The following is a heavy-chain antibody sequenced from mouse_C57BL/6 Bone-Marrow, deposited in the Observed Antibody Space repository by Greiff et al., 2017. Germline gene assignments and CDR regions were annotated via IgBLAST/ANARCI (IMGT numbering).Heavy chain of an antibody. J-gene: IGHJ2*01. Sequence: DVMLVESGGGLVQPGGSLKLSCAASGFTFSDYGMAWVRQAPRKGPEWVAFISNLAYSIYYADTVTGRFTISRENAKNTLYLEMSSLRSEDTAMYYCARHGGYVFFDYWGQGTTLTVSS. D-gene: IGHD2-2*01. V-gene: IGHV5-15*01. CDR2: ISNLAYSI. CDR3: ARHGGYVFFDY. CDR1: GFTFSDYG.